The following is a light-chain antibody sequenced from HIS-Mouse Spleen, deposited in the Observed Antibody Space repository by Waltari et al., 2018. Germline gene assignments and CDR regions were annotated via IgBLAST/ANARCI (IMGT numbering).Light chain of an antibody. CDR2: AAS. CDR3: QQLNSYPPT. J-gene: IGKJ1*01. Sequence: DIQLTQSPSFLSASLGERVTSTCRASQGISSYLAWYQQKPGKAPKLLIYAASTLQSGVPSRFSGSGSGTEFTLTISSLQPEDFATYYCQQLNSYPPTFGQGTKVEIK. V-gene: IGKV1-9*01. CDR1: QGISSY.